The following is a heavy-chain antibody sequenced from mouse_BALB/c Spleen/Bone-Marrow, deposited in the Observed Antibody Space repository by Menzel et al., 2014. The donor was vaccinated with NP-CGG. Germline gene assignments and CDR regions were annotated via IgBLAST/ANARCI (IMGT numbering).Heavy chain of an antibody. V-gene: IGHV1S22*01. D-gene: IGHD1-1*01. CDR3: TRSPITTVVAETMDC. J-gene: IGHJ4*01. CDR2: IYPFSGSS. CDR1: GYTFTSSW. Sequence: LQQSGSELVRPGTSVKLSCKASGYTFTSSWMHWVKQRPGQGLEWIGNIYPFSGSSNYDEKFKSKATLTVDTSSSTAYMQLSSLTSEDSAVYYCTRSPITTVVAETMDCWGQGTSVTVSS.